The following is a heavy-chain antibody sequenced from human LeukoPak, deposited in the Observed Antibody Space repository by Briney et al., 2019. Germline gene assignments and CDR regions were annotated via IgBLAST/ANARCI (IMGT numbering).Heavy chain of an antibody. D-gene: IGHD6-13*01. CDR2: INPGNSDT. V-gene: IGHV5-51*01. CDR1: GYSFSSYW. J-gene: IGHJ4*02. Sequence: GESLKISCKGSGYSFSSYWIGWLRQLPGKGLEWMGVINPGNSDTRYSPSFQGQVTISADKSIATAYLQWSSLKASDTAMYYCARLRWAAGDGYYFDYWGQGTPVTVSS. CDR3: ARLRWAAGDGYYFDY.